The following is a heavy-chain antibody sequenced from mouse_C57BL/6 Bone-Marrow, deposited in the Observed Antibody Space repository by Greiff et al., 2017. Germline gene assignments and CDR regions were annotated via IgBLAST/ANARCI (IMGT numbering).Heavy chain of an antibody. CDR3: ARSFNYYGSSPYYFDY. Sequence: QVQLQQSGAELVRPGPSVKVSCKASGYAFPNYLIEWVKQRPGQGLEWIGVINPGSGGTNYNEKFKGKATLTADKSSSTAYMQLSSLTSEDSAVYFCARSFNYYGSSPYYFDYWGQGTTLTVSS. CDR2: INPGSGGT. V-gene: IGHV1-54*01. J-gene: IGHJ2*01. D-gene: IGHD1-1*01. CDR1: GYAFPNYL.